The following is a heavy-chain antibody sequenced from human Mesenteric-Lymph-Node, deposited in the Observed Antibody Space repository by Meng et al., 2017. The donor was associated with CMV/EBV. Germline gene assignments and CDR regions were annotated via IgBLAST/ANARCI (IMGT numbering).Heavy chain of an antibody. CDR3: TRGNFD. D-gene: IGHD2-21*01. J-gene: IGHJ4*02. Sequence: GESLKISCVASGFTFSDYYMSWIRQAPGKGLEWVSYISNSGSIMHYADSVKGRFTISRDNAKNSLYLQMNSLRDEDTAVYYCTRGNFDWGQGALVTVSS. CDR2: ISNSGSIM. CDR1: GFTFSDYY. V-gene: IGHV3-11*01.